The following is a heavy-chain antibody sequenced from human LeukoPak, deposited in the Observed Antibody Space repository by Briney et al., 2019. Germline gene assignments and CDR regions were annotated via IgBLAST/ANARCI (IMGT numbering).Heavy chain of an antibody. J-gene: IGHJ3*02. Sequence: GASVKVSCKASGYTVTGYYMHWVRQAPGQGLEWMGWINSNSGGVHYAQNFQGRVTMTRDTSISTAYMDLTRLRYDDTAVYFCARYLAAPYDAFDIWGQGTMVTVSS. D-gene: IGHD2-15*01. CDR3: ARYLAAPYDAFDI. CDR1: GYTVTGYY. V-gene: IGHV1-2*02. CDR2: INSNSGGV.